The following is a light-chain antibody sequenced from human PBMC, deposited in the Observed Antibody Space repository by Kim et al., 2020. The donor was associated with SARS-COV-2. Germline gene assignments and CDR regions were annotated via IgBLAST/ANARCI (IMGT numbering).Light chain of an antibody. CDR3: QQYSHWPPYT. J-gene: IGKJ2*01. CDR1: QTVDSN. V-gene: IGKV3-15*01. Sequence: EIVMTQSPATLSVSPGERVTLSCRASQTVDSNLAWYQQKPGQAPRLLIYCASTRATDIPARFSGSGSGTAFTLIISSLQSEDFAVYYCQQYSHWPPYTFGPGTKVDIK. CDR2: CAS.